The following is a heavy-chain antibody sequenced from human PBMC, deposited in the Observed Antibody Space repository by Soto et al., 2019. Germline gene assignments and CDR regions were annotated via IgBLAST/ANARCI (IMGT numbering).Heavy chain of an antibody. CDR2: VSPNRGNT. V-gene: IGHV1-8*01. CDR3: TGAINAGFDY. Sequence: ASVKVSCKTSGYTFTSYDINWVRQATGQGLEWMGWVSPNRGNTHYAQKIQGRVTITRDTSISTAYMKLSSLSSEDTAIHNSTGAINAGFDYWGQGTLVTVSS. J-gene: IGHJ4*02. D-gene: IGHD3-10*01. CDR1: GYTFTSYD.